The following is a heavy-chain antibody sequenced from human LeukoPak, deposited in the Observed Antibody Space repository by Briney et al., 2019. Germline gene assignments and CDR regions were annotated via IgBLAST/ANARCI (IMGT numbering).Heavy chain of an antibody. D-gene: IGHD2-8*02. CDR2: ISGSGEST. Sequence: GGSLRLSCGASGFTFSSYAKSWVRQAPGKGLEWVSGISGSGESTTYADSVKGRFTISRDNSKNTLYLQVSSLRAEDTAVYYCAKEPNRVVLVAGFDSWGRGTQVTVSS. J-gene: IGHJ5*01. CDR1: GFTFSSYA. V-gene: IGHV3-23*01. CDR3: AKEPNRVVLVAGFDS.